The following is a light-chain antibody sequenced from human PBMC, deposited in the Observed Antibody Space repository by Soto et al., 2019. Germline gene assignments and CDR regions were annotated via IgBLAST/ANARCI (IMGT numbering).Light chain of an antibody. CDR1: SSNIGAGYD. CDR2: GNS. J-gene: IGLJ2*01. CDR3: QSYDSSLSGPVV. V-gene: IGLV1-40*01. Sequence: QAVVTQPPSVSVAPGQRVTISCTGSSSNIGAGYDVHWYQQLPGTAPKLLIYGNSNRPSGVPDRFSGSKSGTSASLAITGLQAEDEADYYCQSYDSSLSGPVVFGGGTKVTVL.